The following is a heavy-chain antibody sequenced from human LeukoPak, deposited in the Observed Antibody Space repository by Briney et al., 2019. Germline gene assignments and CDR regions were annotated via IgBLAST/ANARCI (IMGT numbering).Heavy chain of an antibody. D-gene: IGHD3-9*01. Sequence: GGSLRLSCAASGFTVSSNYMSWVRQAPGEGLEWVSVIYSGGRTYYADSVKGRFTLSRDNSKNTLYLQMTSLRAEDTAVYYCAKATYYDILTGPHAFDIWGQGTMVTVSS. CDR2: IYSGGRT. J-gene: IGHJ3*02. CDR1: GFTVSSNY. V-gene: IGHV3-53*01. CDR3: AKATYYDILTGPHAFDI.